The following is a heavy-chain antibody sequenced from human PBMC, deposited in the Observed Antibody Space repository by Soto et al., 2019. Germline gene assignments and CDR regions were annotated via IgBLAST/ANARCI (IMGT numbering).Heavy chain of an antibody. Sequence: GESLKISCKGSGYSFTTYWIGWVRQMPGQGLEWMGVMFPGDSDTRYSPSFQGQVTMSADPSTNTAYLEWSSLKAADSAMYYCARVPDSSLGTMDVWGQGTTVTVAS. V-gene: IGHV5-51*01. CDR1: GYSFTTYW. D-gene: IGHD6-19*01. J-gene: IGHJ6*02. CDR2: MFPGDSDT. CDR3: ARVPDSSLGTMDV.